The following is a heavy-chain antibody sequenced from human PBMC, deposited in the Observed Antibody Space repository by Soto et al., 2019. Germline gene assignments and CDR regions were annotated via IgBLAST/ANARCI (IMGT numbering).Heavy chain of an antibody. CDR3: ARGIYGSGSYYTTPNYYYYGMDV. J-gene: IGHJ6*02. CDR1: GGTFSSYA. D-gene: IGHD3-10*01. CDR2: IIPIFGTA. Sequence: SVKVSCKASGGTFSSYAISWVRQAPGQGLEWMGGIIPIFGTANYAQKFQGRVTITADESTSTAYMELSSLRSEDTAVYYCARGIYGSGSYYTTPNYYYYGMDVWGQGTTVTVSS. V-gene: IGHV1-69*13.